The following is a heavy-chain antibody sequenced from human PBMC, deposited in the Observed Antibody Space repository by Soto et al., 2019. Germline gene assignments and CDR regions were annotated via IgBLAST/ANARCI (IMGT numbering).Heavy chain of an antibody. J-gene: IGHJ3*02. CDR1: GFTVSSNY. CDR2: IYSGGST. D-gene: IGHD3-22*01. V-gene: IGHV3-66*01. CDR3: ARDLYYYDSSGYYYLGAFDI. Sequence: VGSLRLSCAASGFTVSSNYMSWVRQAPGKGLEWVSVIYSGGSTYYADSVKGRFTISRDNAKISLYLQMNSLRAEDTAVYYCARDLYYYDSSGYYYLGAFDIWGQGTMVTVSS.